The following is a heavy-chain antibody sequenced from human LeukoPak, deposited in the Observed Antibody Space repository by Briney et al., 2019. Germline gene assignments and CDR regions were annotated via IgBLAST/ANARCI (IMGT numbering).Heavy chain of an antibody. CDR2: ISSSSSYI. J-gene: IGHJ4*02. Sequence: GGSLRLSCAASGFTFSSYSMNWVRQAPGKGLEWVSSISSSSSYIYYADSVKGRFTISRDNAKNSLYLQMNSLGAEDTAVYYCARTPNGVVVVAAISFDYWGQGTLVTVSS. CDR3: ARTPNGVVVVAAISFDY. CDR1: GFTFSSYS. D-gene: IGHD2-15*01. V-gene: IGHV3-21*01.